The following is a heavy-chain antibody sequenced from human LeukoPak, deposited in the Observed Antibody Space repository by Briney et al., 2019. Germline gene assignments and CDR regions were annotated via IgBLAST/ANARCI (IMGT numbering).Heavy chain of an antibody. J-gene: IGHJ4*02. V-gene: IGHV1-46*01. CDR2: INPSGGST. CDR1: GYTFTSYY. CDR3: ARESTIYCGGDCTFDY. D-gene: IGHD2-21*02. Sequence: GASVKVSCKASGYTFTSYYMRWVRQAPGQGLEWMGIINPSGGSTSYAQKFQGRVTMTRDTSTSTVYMELSSPRSEDTAVYYCARESTIYCGGDCTFDYWGQGTLVTVSS.